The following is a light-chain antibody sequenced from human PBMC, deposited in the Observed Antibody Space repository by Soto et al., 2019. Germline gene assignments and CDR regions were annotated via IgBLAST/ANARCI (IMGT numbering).Light chain of an antibody. CDR2: DAS. Sequence: EIVMTQSPATLSVSPGERATLSFRSSHSVSSNLAWYQQKPGQAPRLLIYDASNRATGIPARFSGSGSGTDFTLTISSLEPEDFAVYYCQQRSNWPPITFGQGTRLEIK. CDR1: HSVSSN. J-gene: IGKJ5*01. V-gene: IGKV3-11*01. CDR3: QQRSNWPPIT.